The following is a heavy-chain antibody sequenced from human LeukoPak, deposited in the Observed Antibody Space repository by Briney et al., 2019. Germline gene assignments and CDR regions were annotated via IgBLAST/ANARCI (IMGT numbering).Heavy chain of an antibody. Sequence: ASVKVSCKASGYTFTSYGINWVRQAPGQGLEWMGWISAYNGNTNYAQKLQGRVTMTTDTSTSTAYMELRSLRSDDTAVYYCARDLDQYSGRYGGFGHDFWGQGTLVTVSS. J-gene: IGHJ4*02. D-gene: IGHD1-26*01. V-gene: IGHV1-18*01. CDR1: GYTFTSYG. CDR3: ARDLDQYSGRYGGFGHDF. CDR2: ISAYNGNT.